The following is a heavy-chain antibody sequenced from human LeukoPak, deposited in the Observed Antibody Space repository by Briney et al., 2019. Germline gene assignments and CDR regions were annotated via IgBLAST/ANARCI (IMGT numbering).Heavy chain of an antibody. Sequence: GGSLRLSCAASGFTFSSHGMHWVRQAPGKGLEWVAFIRYDGSNKYYADSVKGRFTISRDNSKNTLYLQMNSLRAEDTAVYYCAKPGLGIAAAGTWSDYWGQGTLVTVSS. CDR2: IRYDGSNK. V-gene: IGHV3-30*02. CDR3: AKPGLGIAAAGTWSDY. J-gene: IGHJ4*02. CDR1: GFTFSSHG. D-gene: IGHD6-13*01.